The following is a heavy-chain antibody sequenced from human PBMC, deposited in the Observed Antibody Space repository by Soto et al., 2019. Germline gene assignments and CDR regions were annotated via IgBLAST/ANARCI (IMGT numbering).Heavy chain of an antibody. J-gene: IGHJ4*02. V-gene: IGHV1-8*02. D-gene: IGHD6-25*01. CDR3: ARRKERSGPHYFDY. CDR1: GYTVTTHH. Sequence: ASVKVSCKASGYTVTTHHMHWVRQATGQGLEWMGWMNPYSGNTGYAQKFQGRVTVTRNTSISTVYMELSGLRPDDTAVYYCARRKERSGPHYFDYWGQGSQVTVSS. CDR2: MNPYSGNT.